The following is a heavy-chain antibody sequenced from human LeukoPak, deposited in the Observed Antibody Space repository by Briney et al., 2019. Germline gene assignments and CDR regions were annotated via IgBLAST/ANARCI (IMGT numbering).Heavy chain of an antibody. D-gene: IGHD6-19*01. V-gene: IGHV4-59*01. CDR1: GGSISSYY. Sequence: PSETLSLTCTVSGGSISSYYWSWVRQPPGKGLEWIGYIYYSGSTNYNPSLKSRVTISVDTSKNQFSLKLSSVTAADTAVYYCARLEGGSSGWPFDYWGQGTLVTVSS. J-gene: IGHJ4*02. CDR2: IYYSGST. CDR3: ARLEGGSSGWPFDY.